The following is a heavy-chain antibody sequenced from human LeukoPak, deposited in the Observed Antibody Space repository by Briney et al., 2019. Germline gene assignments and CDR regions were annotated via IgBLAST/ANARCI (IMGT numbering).Heavy chain of an antibody. CDR1: GGAISSGGYY. J-gene: IGHJ4*02. CDR2: IYYSGST. Sequence: SETLSLTCTVSGGAISSGGYYWSWIRQHPGKGLEWIGYIYYSGSTSYSPSLKSRVTISVDTSKNRFSLRLSSVTAADTAVYYCARGDYYDSNGYYYFDYWGQGTLATVSS. D-gene: IGHD3-22*01. CDR3: ARGDYYDSNGYYYFDY. V-gene: IGHV4-31*03.